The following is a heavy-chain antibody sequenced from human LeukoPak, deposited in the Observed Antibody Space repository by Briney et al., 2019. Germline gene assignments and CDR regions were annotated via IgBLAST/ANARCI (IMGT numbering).Heavy chain of an antibody. CDR3: ARVPWGVEFDP. V-gene: IGHV1-8*01. CDR2: MNPNSGNT. CDR1: GCTFTSYD. Sequence: ASVKVSCKASGCTFTSYDINWLRQATGQGLEWMGWMNPNSGNTGYAQKFQGRVTMTRNTSISTAYMELSSLRSEDTAVYYCARVPWGVEFDPWGQGTLVTVSS. D-gene: IGHD3-10*01. J-gene: IGHJ5*02.